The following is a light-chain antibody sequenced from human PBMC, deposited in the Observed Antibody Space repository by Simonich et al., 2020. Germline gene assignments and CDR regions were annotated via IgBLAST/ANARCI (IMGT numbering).Light chain of an antibody. V-gene: IGLV2-14*02. J-gene: IGLJ3*02. CDR1: SSDVGSYNL. CDR3: SSYTSSSTWV. Sequence: QSALTQPASVSGSPGQSITISCTGTSSDVGSYNLVSWDQQHPGKAPKLMIYDVSKRPSGVSNRFAGSKSGNTASLTISGLQAEDEADYYCSSYTSSSTWVFGGGTKLTVL. CDR2: DVS.